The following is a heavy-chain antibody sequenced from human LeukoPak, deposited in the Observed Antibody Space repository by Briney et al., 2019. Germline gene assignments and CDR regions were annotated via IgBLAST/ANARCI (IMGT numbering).Heavy chain of an antibody. Sequence: ALRLSCTASGFTFGDYAMSWFRQAPGKGLEWVGFIRSKAYGGTTEYAASVKGRFTISRDDSKSIAYLQMNSLKTEDTAVYYCTTDIEMATIPNDYWGQGTLVTVSS. CDR1: GFTFGDYA. V-gene: IGHV3-49*03. CDR3: TTDIEMATIPNDY. J-gene: IGHJ4*02. CDR2: IRSKAYGGTT. D-gene: IGHD5-24*01.